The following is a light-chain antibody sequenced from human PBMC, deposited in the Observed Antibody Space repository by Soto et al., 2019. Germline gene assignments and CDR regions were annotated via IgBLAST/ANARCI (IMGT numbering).Light chain of an antibody. CDR2: GAS. J-gene: IGKJ5*01. Sequence: EIVMTQSPATVSVSPGEGVTLSGGASQSVSSNLAWYQQRPGQAPRLLIYGASTRATGIPARFSGSGSGTEFTLTISSLQSEDFAVYYCQQYNNWPPITFGQGTRLEIK. CDR1: QSVSSN. CDR3: QQYNNWPPIT. V-gene: IGKV3-15*01.